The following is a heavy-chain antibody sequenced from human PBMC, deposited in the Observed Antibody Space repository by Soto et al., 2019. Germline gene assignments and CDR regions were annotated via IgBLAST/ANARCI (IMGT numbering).Heavy chain of an antibody. Sequence: QAQLVESGGGVVQPGRSLRLSCAASGFTFRSYGMHWVRQAPGKGLEWVAVISYDGSTQYYADSVKGRFTISRDNSNNSLYLQMNSLRAEDTAVYYCAKDRGPAHTAMGRTSLYGMDVWGQGTTVTVSS. CDR1: GFTFRSYG. V-gene: IGHV3-30*18. J-gene: IGHJ6*02. CDR3: AKDRGPAHTAMGRTSLYGMDV. D-gene: IGHD5-18*01. CDR2: ISYDGSTQ.